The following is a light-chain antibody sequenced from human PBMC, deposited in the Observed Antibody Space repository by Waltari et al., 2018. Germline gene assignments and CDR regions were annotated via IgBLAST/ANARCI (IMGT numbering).Light chain of an antibody. J-gene: IGKJ2*01. CDR2: GAS. Sequence: EIVLTQSPATLSVSPGERATLSCRASQSVSSNLAWYQHKPGQPPRLIIYGASTRATGIPARFSGSGSGTEFTLTISSLQSEDFAVYYCQQYNSWPPRYTFGQGTNLESK. CDR3: QQYNSWPPRYT. CDR1: QSVSSN. V-gene: IGKV3-15*01.